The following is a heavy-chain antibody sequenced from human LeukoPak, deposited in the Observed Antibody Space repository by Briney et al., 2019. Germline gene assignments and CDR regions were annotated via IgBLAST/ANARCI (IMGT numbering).Heavy chain of an antibody. J-gene: IGHJ4*02. Sequence: PGGSLRLSCAASGFTVSTNYMSWVRQAPGKGLEWVSAISGSGGTYYADSVKGRFTISRDNSKNTLYLQMNSLRAEDTAVYYCAKVNNIAAAGTFDYWGQGSLVTVSS. CDR1: GFTVSTNY. CDR2: ISGSGGT. CDR3: AKVNNIAAAGTFDY. V-gene: IGHV3-23*01. D-gene: IGHD6-13*01.